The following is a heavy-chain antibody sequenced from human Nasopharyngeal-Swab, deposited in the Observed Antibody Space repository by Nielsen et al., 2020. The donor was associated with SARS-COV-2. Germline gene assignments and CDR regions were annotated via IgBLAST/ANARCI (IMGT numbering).Heavy chain of an antibody. CDR1: GFTSSSYW. V-gene: IGHV3-7*05. CDR3: ARGGFGVVITGATSLVDY. J-gene: IGHJ4*02. Sequence: GESLKISCAASGFTSSSYWMSWVRQAPGKGLEWVANIKQDGSEKYYVDSVKGRFTISRDNAKNSLYLQMNSLRAEDTAVYYCARGGFGVVITGATSLVDYWGQGALVTVSS. D-gene: IGHD3-3*01. CDR2: IKQDGSEK.